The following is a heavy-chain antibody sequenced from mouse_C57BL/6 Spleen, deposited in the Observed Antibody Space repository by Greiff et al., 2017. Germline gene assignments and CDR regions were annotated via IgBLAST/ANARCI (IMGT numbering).Heavy chain of an antibody. V-gene: IGHV5-4*01. Sequence: EVKVEESGGGLVKPGGSLKLSCAASGFTFSSYAMSWVRQTPEKRLEWVATISDGGSYTYYPDNVKGRFTISRDNAKNNLYLQMSHLKSEDTAMYYCARDAYGSSFYFDYWGQGTTLTVSS. CDR2: ISDGGSYT. CDR1: GFTFSSYA. CDR3: ARDAYGSSFYFDY. J-gene: IGHJ2*01. D-gene: IGHD1-1*01.